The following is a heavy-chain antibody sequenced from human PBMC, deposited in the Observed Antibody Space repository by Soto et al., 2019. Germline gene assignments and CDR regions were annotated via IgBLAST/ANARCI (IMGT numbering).Heavy chain of an antibody. D-gene: IGHD2-2*01. V-gene: IGHV5-51*01. CDR2: IYHGDSDT. CDR1: GYSFTSYW. J-gene: IGHJ6*02. CDR3: ARQVGYCSSTSCYHDYYGMDV. Sequence: GESLKISCKGSGYSFTSYWIGWVRQMPGKGLEWMGIIYHGDSDTRYSPSFQGQVTISADKSISTAYLQWSSPKASDTAMYYCARQVGYCSSTSCYHDYYGMDVWGQGTTVTVSS.